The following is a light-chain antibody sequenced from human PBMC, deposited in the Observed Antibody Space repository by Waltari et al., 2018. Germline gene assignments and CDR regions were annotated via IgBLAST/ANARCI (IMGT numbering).Light chain of an antibody. CDR1: QSVTQNY. Sequence: EIVLTQSPGTLSLSPGERATLSCRANQSVTQNYLAWYQQKPAQAPRTLIYGASSRVTGIPDRFSGSGSGTDFTLTISRLDPEDFAVYYCQQYGTSTLTFGGGTKVEIK. J-gene: IGKJ4*01. V-gene: IGKV3-20*01. CDR3: QQYGTSTLT. CDR2: GAS.